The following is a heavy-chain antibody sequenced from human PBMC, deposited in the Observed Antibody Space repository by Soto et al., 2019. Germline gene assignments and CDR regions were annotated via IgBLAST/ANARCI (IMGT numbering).Heavy chain of an antibody. D-gene: IGHD2-21*02. V-gene: IGHV4-30-2*06. CDR2: IAHLETS. CDR3: ARGGGYYSCDC. J-gene: IGHJ4*02. Sequence: SVTLSLTCFVSGIAMSYGGYYWCWIRRSPGKGREWLGYIAHLETSYYIPSCKSRLSVSIDRTRNQFSLSLSSMTAAYKAVYYCARGGGYYSCDCWGQESQFTVSS. CDR1: GIAMSYGGYY.